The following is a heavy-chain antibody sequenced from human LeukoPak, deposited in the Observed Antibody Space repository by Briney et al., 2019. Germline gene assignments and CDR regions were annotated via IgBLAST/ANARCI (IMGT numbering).Heavy chain of an antibody. V-gene: IGHV3-30*04. J-gene: IGHJ4*02. CDR3: ARERAGFYAEY. D-gene: IGHD3-9*01. Sequence: GGSLRLSCAASGFTFSHYAMYWVRQAPGKGLEWVALISYDGSEQHYADSVKGRFTISRDCPKNTLYLQMNTLRPEDTAVYYCARERAGFYAEYWGQGTLVTVSS. CDR2: ISYDGSEQ. CDR1: GFTFSHYA.